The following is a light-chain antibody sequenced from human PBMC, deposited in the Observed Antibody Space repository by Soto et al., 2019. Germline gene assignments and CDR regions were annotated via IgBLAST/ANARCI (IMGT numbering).Light chain of an antibody. CDR1: QSVLYSSNNKNY. CDR3: QQYYSTPWT. V-gene: IGKV4-1*01. J-gene: IGKJ1*01. CDR2: WAS. Sequence: DIVMTQSPDSLAVSLGERATINCKSSQSVLYSSNNKNYLAWYQQKPGLPPKLLIYWASTRESGVPDRFSGSGSGTDFTLTISSLQAEDVAVYYGQQYYSTPWTFGQGTKVEIK.